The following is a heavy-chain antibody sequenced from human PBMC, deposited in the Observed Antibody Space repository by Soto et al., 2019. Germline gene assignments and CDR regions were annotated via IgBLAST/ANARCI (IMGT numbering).Heavy chain of an antibody. V-gene: IGHV3-7*03. J-gene: IGHJ5*02. CDR1: GFTFSTYW. D-gene: IGHD2-2*01. CDR2: IKVDGSEK. Sequence: GGSLRLSCAASGFTFSTYWMSWVRQPPGKGLEWVANIKVDGSEKYYGDSVKGRFTISRDNAENSLYLQMNSLRADDTAVYYCEKGYSTSPNWLDTWGQGTLVTVSS. CDR3: EKGYSTSPNWLDT.